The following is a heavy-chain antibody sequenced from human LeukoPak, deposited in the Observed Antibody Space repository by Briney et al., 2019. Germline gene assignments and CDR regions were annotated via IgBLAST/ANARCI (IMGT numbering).Heavy chain of an antibody. V-gene: IGHV1-58*01. D-gene: IGHD4-17*01. J-gene: IGHJ4*02. CDR2: IVVGSGNT. CDR1: GFTFTSSA. Sequence: SVKVSCTASGFTFTSSAVQWVRQARGQRLEWIGWIVVGSGNTNYAQKFQERVTITRDMSTSTAYMELSSLRSEDTAVYYCAADHPVDYGDYDLFDYWGQGTLVTVSS. CDR3: AADHPVDYGDYDLFDY.